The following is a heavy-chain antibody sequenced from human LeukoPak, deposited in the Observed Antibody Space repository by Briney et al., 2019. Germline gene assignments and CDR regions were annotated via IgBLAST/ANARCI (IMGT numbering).Heavy chain of an antibody. D-gene: IGHD2/OR15-2a*01. V-gene: IGHV1-8*02. CDR3: ARGISRRVNWFDP. CDR2: MNPNSGKT. CDR1: GYTFTTYD. Sequence: ASVKVSCKASGYTFTTYDINWVRQATGQGVEWMGWMNPNSGKTDYPQKFQGRVPMTRNTSLSTAYMELSSLTSEDTAVYYCARGISRRVNWFDPWGQGTLVTVSS. J-gene: IGHJ5*02.